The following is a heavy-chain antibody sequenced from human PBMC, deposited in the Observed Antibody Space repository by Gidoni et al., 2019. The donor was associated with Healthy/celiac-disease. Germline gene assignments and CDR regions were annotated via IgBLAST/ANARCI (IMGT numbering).Heavy chain of an antibody. V-gene: IGHV4-31*03. CDR3: ARDGPRGSDAFDI. J-gene: IGHJ3*02. D-gene: IGHD1-26*01. Sequence: QVQLQESGPGLVKPSQTLSLTCTVSGGSISSGGYYWSWIRQHPGKGLEWVGYIYYSGSTYYNPSLKSRVTISVDTSKNQFSLKLSSVTAADTAVYYCARDGPRGSDAFDIWGQGTMVTVSS. CDR2: IYYSGST. CDR1: GGSISSGGYY.